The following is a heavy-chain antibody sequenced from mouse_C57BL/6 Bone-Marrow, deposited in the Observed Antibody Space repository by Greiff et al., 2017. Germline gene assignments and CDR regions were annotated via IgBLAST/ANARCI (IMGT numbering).Heavy chain of an antibody. CDR2: IHPNSGST. J-gene: IGHJ3*01. Sequence: VQGVESGAELVKPGASVKLSCKASGYTFTSYWMHWVKQRPGQGLEWIGMIHPNSGSTNYNEKFKSKATLTVDKSSSTAYMQLSSLTSEDSAVYYCARTRGFAYWGQGTLVTVSA. CDR1: GYTFTSYW. V-gene: IGHV1-64*01. CDR3: ARTRGFAY.